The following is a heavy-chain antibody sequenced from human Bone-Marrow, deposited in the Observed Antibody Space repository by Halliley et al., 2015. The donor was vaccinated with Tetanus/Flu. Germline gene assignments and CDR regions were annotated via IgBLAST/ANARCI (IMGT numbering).Heavy chain of an antibody. CDR2: LIPLLSLA. J-gene: IGHJ5*02. D-gene: IGHD1-7*01. Sequence: MGRLIPLLSLANYAQKFQGRVTITADKSTNTAYLEQSSLRSEDTAIYYCARDQRLTGTVNWFDPWGQGTLVTVSS. V-gene: IGHV1-69*04. CDR3: ARDQRLTGTVNWFDP.